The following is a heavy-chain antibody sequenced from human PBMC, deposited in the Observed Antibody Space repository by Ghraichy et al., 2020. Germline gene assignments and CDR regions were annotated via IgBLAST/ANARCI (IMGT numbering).Heavy chain of an antibody. D-gene: IGHD3-16*01. CDR3: AREWGTGGWGYYYGMDV. V-gene: IGHV6-1*01. Sequence: SQTLSLTCAISGDRVSTNSASWNWMRQSPARGREGLGRKYYRSTWYSDYTDSVKSRITIIPHKSKNQVSLHLHSVTPADTSVYFCAREWGTGGWGYYYGMDVCGQGTTATVSS. J-gene: IGHJ6*02. CDR2: KYYRSTWYS. CDR1: GDRVSTNSAS.